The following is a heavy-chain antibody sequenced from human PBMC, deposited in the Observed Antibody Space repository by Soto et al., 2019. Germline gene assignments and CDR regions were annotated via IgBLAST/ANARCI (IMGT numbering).Heavy chain of an antibody. CDR2: IIPILGTA. J-gene: IGHJ3*02. D-gene: IGHD5-12*01. CDR3: ARDGDGYTIAFDI. Sequence: QVQLVQSGAEVKKPGSSVKVSCKASGGTFSSYAISWVRQAPGQGLEWMGGIIPILGTANYAQKFQGRVTITADKSTSTAYMELSSLRSEDTDVYYCARDGDGYTIAFDIWGQGTMITVSS. CDR1: GGTFSSYA. V-gene: IGHV1-69*06.